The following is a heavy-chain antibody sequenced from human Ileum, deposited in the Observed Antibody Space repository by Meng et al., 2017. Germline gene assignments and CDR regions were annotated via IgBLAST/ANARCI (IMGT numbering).Heavy chain of an antibody. D-gene: IGHD1-1*01. CDR2: VYHSGST. J-gene: IGHJ4*02. V-gene: IGHV4-4*02. Sequence: QGQLQEPGPGVVKPSGTLSLTCAVSGDSITNTNWWNWVRQPSGKGLEWIGEVYHSGSTNYNPSLQSRVTISIDKSKNQFSLNLTSVTVADTAVYYCARGGLTLERRSLDYWGQGTLVTVSS. CDR3: ARGGLTLERRSLDY. CDR1: GDSITNTNW.